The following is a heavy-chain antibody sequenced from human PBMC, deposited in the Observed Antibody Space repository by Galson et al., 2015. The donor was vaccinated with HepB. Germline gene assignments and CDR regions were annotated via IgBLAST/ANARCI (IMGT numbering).Heavy chain of an antibody. Sequence: SLRLSCAASGFTFSNSAMNWVRRAPGKGLEWVSAISGSGAGTYYADSVKGRFTISRDNFKNTVYLQMNSLRAEDTAVYYCAKDPGITVIVVEPYDYWGQGTLVTVSS. CDR3: AKDPGITVIVVEPYDY. V-gene: IGHV3-23*01. CDR1: GFTFSNSA. J-gene: IGHJ4*02. CDR2: ISGSGAGT. D-gene: IGHD3-22*01.